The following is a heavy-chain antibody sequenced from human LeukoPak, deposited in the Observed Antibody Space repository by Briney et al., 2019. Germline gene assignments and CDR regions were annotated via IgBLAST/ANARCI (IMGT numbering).Heavy chain of an antibody. V-gene: IGHV1-2*06. J-gene: IGHJ4*02. CDR2: INANSGGT. D-gene: IGHD2-15*01. CDR3: ARELPGIVLVVDATIQEDTYYFDS. Sequence: ASVKVSCKASGYTFTGYFMHWVRQAPGQGLEWMGRINANSGGTRCAQNFQGRVTMTRDMSISTAYMELSKLRSDDTAVYYCARELPGIVLVVDATIQEDTYYFDSWGQGAPVTVSS. CDR1: GYTFTGYF.